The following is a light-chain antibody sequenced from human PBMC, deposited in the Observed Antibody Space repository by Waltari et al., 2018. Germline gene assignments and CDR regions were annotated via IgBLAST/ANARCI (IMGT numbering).Light chain of an antibody. CDR1: SSDVGRYNY. J-gene: IGLJ3*02. Sequence: QSALTQPASVSGSPGLSITISCPGSSSDVGRYNYVSWYQQHPGKAPKLLIFDVTNRPSEISSRFTGSKSGNTASLTISGLQAEDEADYYCCSYTSSVSWVFGGGTKVTVL. CDR2: DVT. V-gene: IGLV2-14*03. CDR3: CSYTSSVSWV.